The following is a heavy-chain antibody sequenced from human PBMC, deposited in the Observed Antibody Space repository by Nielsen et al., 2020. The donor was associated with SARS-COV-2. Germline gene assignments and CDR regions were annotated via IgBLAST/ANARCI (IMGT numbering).Heavy chain of an antibody. CDR1: GFTLSSQW. D-gene: IGHD3-22*01. V-gene: IGHV3-7*03. J-gene: IGHJ3*02. CDR3: AKLASSGDDAFDI. Sequence: GESLKISCAASGFTLSSQWMGWVRQAPGKGLEWVADIKQDGSEKVYADSVKGRFTISRDNAKNSLYLQMNSLRAEDTALYYCAKLASSGDDAFDIWGQGTMVTVSS. CDR2: IKQDGSEK.